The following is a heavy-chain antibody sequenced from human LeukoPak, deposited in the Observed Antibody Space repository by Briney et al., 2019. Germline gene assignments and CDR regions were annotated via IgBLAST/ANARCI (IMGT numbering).Heavy chain of an antibody. D-gene: IGHD6-19*01. CDR3: MTLAGAGYYYDGLDV. V-gene: IGHV3-74*01. CDR2: INSDGSST. J-gene: IGHJ6*02. Sequence: PRGSLRLSCAASGFTFSSYWMPWVRQAPGKGLVWVSRINSDGSSTIYADAVKGRYTISRDNAKNSLYLQMKSLRAEDTAVYYCMTLAGAGYYYDGLDVWGQGTTVTVSS. CDR1: GFTFSSYW.